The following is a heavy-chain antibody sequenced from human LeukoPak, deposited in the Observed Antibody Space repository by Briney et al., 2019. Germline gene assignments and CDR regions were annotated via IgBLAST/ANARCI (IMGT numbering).Heavy chain of an antibody. J-gene: IGHJ4*02. CDR1: GFSLSTSGVS. D-gene: IGHD1-1*01. Sequence: SGPTLVKPTQTLTLTCTFSGFSLSTSGVSVGWIRQPPGKALEWLALTYWDYDKRYSPYLKSQLTINKDTSKNPVVLIMTNMDPMDTATYYCARREVKLDYFDFWGQGTLVTVSS. V-gene: IGHV2-5*02. CDR2: TYWDYDK. CDR3: ARREVKLDYFDF.